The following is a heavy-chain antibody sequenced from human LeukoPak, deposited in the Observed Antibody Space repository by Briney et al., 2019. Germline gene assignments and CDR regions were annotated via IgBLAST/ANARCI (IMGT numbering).Heavy chain of an antibody. CDR1: GFNFSDYG. D-gene: IGHD4/OR15-4a*01. V-gene: IGHV3-21*01. CDR2: IGASGNNI. Sequence: GGSLRLSCAASGFNFSDYGMNWVRQTPRSGLEWVSSIGASGNNIYYADSVKGRFTISRDNAKSSLFLQMTDLRAEDTAVYYCARAPNNWGQGTLVTVSS. J-gene: IGHJ4*02. CDR3: ARAPNN.